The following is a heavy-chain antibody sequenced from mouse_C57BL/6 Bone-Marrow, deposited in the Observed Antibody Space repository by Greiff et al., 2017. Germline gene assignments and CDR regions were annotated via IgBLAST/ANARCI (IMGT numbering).Heavy chain of an antibody. V-gene: IGHV14-4*01. CDR3: TTTVSNPYYFDY. D-gene: IGHD2-5*01. CDR2: IDPENGDT. CDR1: GLNIKDDY. Sequence: VQLQQSGAELVRPGASVKLSCTASGLNIKDDYMHWVKQRPEQGLEWIGWIDPENGDTEYASKFQGKATITADTSSNTAYLQLSSLTSEDTAVYYCTTTVSNPYYFDYWGQGTTLTVSS. J-gene: IGHJ2*01.